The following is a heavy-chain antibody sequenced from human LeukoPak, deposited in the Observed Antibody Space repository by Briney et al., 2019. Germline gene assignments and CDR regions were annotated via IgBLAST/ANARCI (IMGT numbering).Heavy chain of an antibody. CDR2: ISDSGGST. Sequence: CAASXFTFSSYVMSWVRQAPGKGLEWVSAISDSGGSTYYADSVKGRFTISRDNAKNTVYLQMNSLRAEDTAVYYCAXGXXYXXYYYMDVWGKGTTVTVSS. V-gene: IGHV3-23*01. J-gene: IGHJ6*03. CDR1: XFTFSSYV. CDR3: AXGXXYXXYYYMDV.